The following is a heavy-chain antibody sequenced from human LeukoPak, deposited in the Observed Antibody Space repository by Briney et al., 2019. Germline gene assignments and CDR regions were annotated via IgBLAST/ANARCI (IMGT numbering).Heavy chain of an antibody. CDR1: GGSISSGGYY. V-gene: IGHV4-31*03. CDR3: ARGGTQLWLDY. CDR2: IYYSGST. Sequence: SETLSLTCTVSGGSISSGGYYWSWIRQHPGKGLEWIGYIYYSGSTYYNPSLKSRVTISVDTSKNQFSLKLSSVTAADTAVYYCARGGTQLWLDYWSQGTLVTVSS. D-gene: IGHD5-18*01. J-gene: IGHJ4*02.